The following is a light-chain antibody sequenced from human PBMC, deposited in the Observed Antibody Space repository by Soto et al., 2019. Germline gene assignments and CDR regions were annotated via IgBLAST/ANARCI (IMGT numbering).Light chain of an antibody. CDR3: QQYNGFSST. CDR2: KAS. J-gene: IGKJ5*01. V-gene: IGKV1-5*03. Sequence: DIQMTQSPFTLSSSVGDRVTITCRASQSISDWLAWYQQKPGKAPKVLIYKASNLESGVPSRFSGSGSGTEFTLTISSLQPDDFATYYCQQYNGFSSTFGQGTRLEIK. CDR1: QSISDW.